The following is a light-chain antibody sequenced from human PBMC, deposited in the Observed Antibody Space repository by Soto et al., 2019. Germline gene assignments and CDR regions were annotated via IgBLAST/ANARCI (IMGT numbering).Light chain of an antibody. Sequence: EIVLTQSPGTLSLSPGERATLSCRASQSVSSSYLAWYQQKPGQAPRLLIHGVSTRATGTPDRFSGSGSGTDFTLTISRLEPEDFAVYYCQQYVTSPYIFGQGTKLEIK. J-gene: IGKJ2*01. CDR1: QSVSSSY. CDR2: GVS. CDR3: QQYVTSPYI. V-gene: IGKV3-20*01.